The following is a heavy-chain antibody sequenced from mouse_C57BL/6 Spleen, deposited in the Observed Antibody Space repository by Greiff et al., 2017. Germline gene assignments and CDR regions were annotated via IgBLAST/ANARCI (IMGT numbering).Heavy chain of an antibody. CDR2: IDPETGGT. CDR3: TRSYYGSSKDWYFDV. V-gene: IGHV1-15*01. J-gene: IGHJ1*03. CDR1: GYTFTDYE. Sequence: QVQLQQSGAELVRPGASVTLSCKASGYTFTDYEMHWVKQTPVHGLEWIGAIDPETGGTAYNQKFKGKAILTADKSSSTAYMELRSLTSEDSAVYYCTRSYYGSSKDWYFDVWGTGTTVTVSS. D-gene: IGHD1-1*01.